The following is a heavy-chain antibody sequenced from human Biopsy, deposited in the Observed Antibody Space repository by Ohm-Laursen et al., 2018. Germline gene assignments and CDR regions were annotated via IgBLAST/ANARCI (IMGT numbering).Heavy chain of an antibody. D-gene: IGHD5-12*01. CDR2: INQSGST. CDR3: ARGSGYFKLDV. CDR1: GESSSGYF. V-gene: IGHV4-34*01. Sequence: GTLSLTCAVNGESSSGYFWNWIRQPPGKGLEWIGEINQSGSTKYNPSLKRRATLSADSSNSQFSLGLTSVTAADTAIYYCARGSGYFKLDVWGQGTTVTVSS. J-gene: IGHJ6*02.